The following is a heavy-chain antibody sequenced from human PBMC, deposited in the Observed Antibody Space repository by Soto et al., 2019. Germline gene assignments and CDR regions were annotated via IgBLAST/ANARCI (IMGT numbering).Heavy chain of an antibody. Sequence: PGGSLRLSCAASGFTFSNYGIHWVRQAPGKGLEWVALISYDGSNKYYADSVEGRFTISRDNSKNTLYLQMNSLRAEDTAVYYCAKSGIVLVPVTKGGYYGMDVWGQGTTVTVSS. D-gene: IGHD2-2*01. CDR2: ISYDGSNK. V-gene: IGHV3-30*18. CDR3: AKSGIVLVPVTKGGYYGMDV. J-gene: IGHJ6*02. CDR1: GFTFSNYG.